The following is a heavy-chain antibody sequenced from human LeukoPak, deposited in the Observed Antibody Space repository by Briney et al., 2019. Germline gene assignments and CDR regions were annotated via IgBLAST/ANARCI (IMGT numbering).Heavy chain of an antibody. V-gene: IGHV3-21*01. CDR1: GFTFSSYS. J-gene: IGHJ4*02. CDR2: ISSSSSYI. Sequence: GGSLRLSCAASGFTFSSYSMNWVRQAPGKGLEWVSSISSSSSYIYYADSVKGRFTISRDNAKNSLYLQMNSLRAEDTAVYYCARIDSRGWGGFDYWGQGTLVTVSS. CDR3: ARIDSRGWGGFDY. D-gene: IGHD6-19*01.